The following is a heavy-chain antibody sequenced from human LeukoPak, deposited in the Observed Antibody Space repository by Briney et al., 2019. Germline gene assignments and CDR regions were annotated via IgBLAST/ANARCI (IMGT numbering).Heavy chain of an antibody. D-gene: IGHD6-19*01. CDR3: ARLIRGWLVFDY. J-gene: IGHJ4*02. CDR2: IYYSGST. CDR1: GGSISSSSYY. V-gene: IGHV4-39*01. Sequence: PSETLSLTCTVSGGSISSSSYYWGWIRQPPGKGLEWIGSIYYSGSTYYNPSLKSRVTISVDTSKNQFSLKLSSVTAADTAVYYCARLIRGWLVFDYWGQGTLVTVSS.